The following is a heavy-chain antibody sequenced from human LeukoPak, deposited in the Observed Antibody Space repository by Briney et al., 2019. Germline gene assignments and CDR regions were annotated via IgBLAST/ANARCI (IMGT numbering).Heavy chain of an antibody. D-gene: IGHD3-22*01. V-gene: IGHV1-2*02. J-gene: IGHJ5*02. Sequence: ASVKVSCKASGYTFTNYGISWVRQAPGQGLEWMGWINPNSGGTNYVQKFQGRVTITRDTSISTAYMELSRLRSDDTAVYYCARSSYYYDSSGYYLSGWFDPWGQGTLVTVSS. CDR1: GYTFTNYG. CDR2: INPNSGGT. CDR3: ARSSYYYDSSGYYLSGWFDP.